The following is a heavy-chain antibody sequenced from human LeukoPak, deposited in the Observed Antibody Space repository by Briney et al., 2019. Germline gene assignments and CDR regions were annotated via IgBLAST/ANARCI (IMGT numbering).Heavy chain of an antibody. D-gene: IGHD3-9*01. CDR1: GGTFSSYA. CDR3: ARSSYDILTGYYKPLDY. J-gene: IGHJ4*02. V-gene: IGHV1-69*13. CDR2: TIPIFGTA. Sequence: EASVKVSRKASGGTFSSYAISWVRQAPGQGLEWMGGTIPIFGTANYAQKFQGRVTITADESTSTAYMELSSLRSEDTAVYYCARSSYDILTGYYKPLDYWGQGTLVTVSS.